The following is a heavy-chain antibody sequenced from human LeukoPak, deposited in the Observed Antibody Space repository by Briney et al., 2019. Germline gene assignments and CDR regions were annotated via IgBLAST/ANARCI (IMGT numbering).Heavy chain of an antibody. CDR3: ARDKGYSSGWRQRFDY. CDR1: GGSISSYY. Sequence: ASETLSLTCTVSGGSISSYYWSWIRQPAGKGLEWIGRIYTSGSTNYNPSLKSRVTMSVDTSKNQFSLKLSSVTAADTAVYYCARDKGYSSGWRQRFDYWGQGTLVTVSS. CDR2: IYTSGST. V-gene: IGHV4-4*07. J-gene: IGHJ4*02. D-gene: IGHD6-19*01.